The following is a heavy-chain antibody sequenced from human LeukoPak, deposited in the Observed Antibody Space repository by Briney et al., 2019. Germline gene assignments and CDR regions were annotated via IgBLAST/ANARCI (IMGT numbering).Heavy chain of an antibody. J-gene: IGHJ3*02. CDR3: TRATVHYDSSGYFEGLFAFDI. CDR1: GFTFNNNW. D-gene: IGHD3-22*01. Sequence: GGSLRLSCAASGFTFNNNWMTWFRQAPGKGPEWVANIKEDGSEKFYVDSVKGRFTISRDNAKNSLYLQMTSLRAEDTAVYYCTRATVHYDSSGYFEGLFAFDIGGQGTMVTVSS. CDR2: IKEDGSEK. V-gene: IGHV3-7*01.